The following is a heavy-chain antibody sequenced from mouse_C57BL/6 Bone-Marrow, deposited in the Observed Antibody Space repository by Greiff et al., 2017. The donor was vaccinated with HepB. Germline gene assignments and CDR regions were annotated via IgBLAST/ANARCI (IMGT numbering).Heavy chain of an antibody. D-gene: IGHD1-1*01. CDR3: ARHGSTVVATGAMDY. V-gene: IGHV2-6-1*01. CDR2: IWSDGST. J-gene: IGHJ4*01. CDR1: GFSLTSYG. Sequence: VQLVESGPGLVAPSQSLSITCTVSGFSLTSYGVHWVRQPPGKGLEWLVVIWSDGSTTYNSALKSKLSISKDNSKSQVFLKMNSLQTDDTAMYNCARHGSTVVATGAMDYWGQGTSVTVSS.